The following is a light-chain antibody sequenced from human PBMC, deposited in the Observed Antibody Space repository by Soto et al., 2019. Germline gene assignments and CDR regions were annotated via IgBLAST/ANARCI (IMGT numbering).Light chain of an antibody. J-gene: IGLJ1*01. V-gene: IGLV2-14*01. CDR3: SSYTSSSTPYV. CDR1: SSDVGGYNY. CDR2: EVS. Sequence: QSVLTQPASVSGSPGQSITIPCTGTSSDVGGYNYVSWYQQDPGKAPKLMIYEVSNRAAGVSNRFSGSKSGNTASLTISGLQAEDEADYYCSSYTSSSTPYVFGTGTKVTVL.